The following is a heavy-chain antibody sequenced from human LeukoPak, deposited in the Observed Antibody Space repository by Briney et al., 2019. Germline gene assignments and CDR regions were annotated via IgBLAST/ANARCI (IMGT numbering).Heavy chain of an antibody. CDR3: ARSRHSYDSSGFPHY. J-gene: IGHJ4*02. CDR2: IKQDGSEK. V-gene: IGHV3-7*03. CDR1: GFTFSSYW. Sequence: GGSLRLSCAASGFTFSSYWMSWVRQAPGEGLEWVANIKQDGSEKYYVDSVKGRFTISRDNAKNSLYLQMNSLRAEDTALYYCARSRHSYDSSGFPHYWGQGTLVTVSS. D-gene: IGHD3-22*01.